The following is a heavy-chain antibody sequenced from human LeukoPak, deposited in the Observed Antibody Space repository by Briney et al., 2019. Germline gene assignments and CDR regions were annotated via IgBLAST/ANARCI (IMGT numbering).Heavy chain of an antibody. V-gene: IGHV3-23*01. CDR1: GFTFSSYA. J-gene: IGHJ4*02. Sequence: GGSLRLSCAASGFTFSSYAMSWVRQAPGKGLEWVSAISGSGGSTYYADSVKGRFTISRDNSKNTLYLQMNSLRAEDTAVYYCAKTPRIVVVPAAVRFDYWGQGTLVTVSS. CDR2: ISGSGGST. CDR3: AKTPRIVVVPAAVRFDY. D-gene: IGHD2-2*01.